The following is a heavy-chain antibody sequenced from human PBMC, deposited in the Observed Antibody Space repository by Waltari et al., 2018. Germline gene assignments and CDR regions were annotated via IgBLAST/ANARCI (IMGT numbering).Heavy chain of an antibody. J-gene: IGHJ4*02. CDR2: ISKTITTI. Sequence: EVQLLASGGGLVQPGGSLRLSCAASGFTFSSYSITWVRQAPGKGLECVSYISKTITTIHYADSVKCRFTISRDNAKNSVYLQMNSLRDEDTAMYYCTRGFASGIHYYWGQGTLVTVSS. D-gene: IGHD3-10*01. CDR1: GFTFSSYS. CDR3: TRGFASGIHYY. V-gene: IGHV3-48*02.